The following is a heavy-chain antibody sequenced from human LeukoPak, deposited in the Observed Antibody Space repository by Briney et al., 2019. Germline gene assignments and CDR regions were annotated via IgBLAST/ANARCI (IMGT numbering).Heavy chain of an antibody. V-gene: IGHV3-43*01. CDR3: AKDIRGYDFWSGYLDRGPYGMDV. Sequence: GGSLRLSCAASGLTFDDYTMHWVRQAPGKGLEWVSLISWDGGSTYYADSVKGRFTISRDNSKNSLYLQMNSLRTEDTALYYCAKDIRGYDFWSGYLDRGPYGMDVWGQGTTVTVSS. CDR1: GLTFDDYT. CDR2: ISWDGGST. D-gene: IGHD3-3*01. J-gene: IGHJ6*02.